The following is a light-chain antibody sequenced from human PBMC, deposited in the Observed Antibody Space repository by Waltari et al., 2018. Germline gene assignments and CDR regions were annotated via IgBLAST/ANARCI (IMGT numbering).Light chain of an antibody. CDR2: DND. CDR1: SANIGTNY. Sequence: QSVLPQPPSVSAAPAQKVTISCPGSSANIGTNYVSWYQHHPVSAPKLLIYDNDKRYSGIPDRFSGSKSSTSATLGITGLQTGDEADYYCVAWDSSLSAVLFGGGTKLTVL. J-gene: IGLJ2*01. V-gene: IGLV1-51*01. CDR3: VAWDSSLSAVL.